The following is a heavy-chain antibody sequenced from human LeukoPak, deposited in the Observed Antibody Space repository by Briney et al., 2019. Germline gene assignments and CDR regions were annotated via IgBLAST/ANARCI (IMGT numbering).Heavy chain of an antibody. CDR2: IYSSGTT. D-gene: IGHD1-26*01. CDR1: GGSISSGSYY. CDR3: ARQDSKVGAYTGPYYLDY. V-gene: IGHV4-61*02. Sequence: SQTLSLTCTVSGGSISSGSYYWSWIRQPAGKGLEWIGRIYSSGTTDDNPSLKSRVTMSVDTSQNVVSLRMTSVTAADTAMYYCARQDSKVGAYTGPYYLDYWGLGTLVTVSS. J-gene: IGHJ4*02.